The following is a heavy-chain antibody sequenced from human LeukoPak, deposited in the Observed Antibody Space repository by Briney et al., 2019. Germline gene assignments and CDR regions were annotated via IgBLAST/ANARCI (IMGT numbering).Heavy chain of an antibody. V-gene: IGHV4-39*07. J-gene: IGHJ6*03. CDR3: AREDSYGPLPYYYMDV. Sequence: PSETLSLTCTVSGGSISSSSYYWDWIRQPPGKGLEWIGSIYYSGSTYYNPSLKSRVTISVDTSKNQFSLKLSSVTAADTAVYYCAREDSYGPLPYYYMDVWGKGTTVTISS. CDR1: GGSISSSSYY. CDR2: IYYSGST. D-gene: IGHD5-18*01.